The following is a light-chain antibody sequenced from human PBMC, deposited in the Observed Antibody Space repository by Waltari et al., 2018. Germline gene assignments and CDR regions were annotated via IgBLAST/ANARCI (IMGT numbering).Light chain of an antibody. J-gene: IGLJ2*01. Sequence: QSALTQPPPVSGSPGQSITISCTGTSSTVGVYNYASWFQQHPGKAPKLMIYDVSNRPSGVSNRFSGSKSGNTASLTISGLQAEDEADYYCSSYTSSSTPLVFGGGTKLTVL. CDR2: DVS. CDR1: SSTVGVYNY. CDR3: SSYTSSSTPLV. V-gene: IGLV2-14*03.